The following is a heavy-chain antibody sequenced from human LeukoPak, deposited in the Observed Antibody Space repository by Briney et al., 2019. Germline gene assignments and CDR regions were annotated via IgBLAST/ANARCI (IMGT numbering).Heavy chain of an antibody. CDR2: VIPNSGNT. J-gene: IGHJ6*02. V-gene: IGHV1-8*01. CDR1: GYTFTDND. Sequence: ASVKVSCKASGYTFTDNDINWVRQATGQGLEWLGWVIPNSGNTGYARKFQGRVTMTRDTTTNTAFMELHSLTSDDTAVYYCARGVLRYFDRMSPGTSGLDVWGQGTTVTVSS. CDR3: ARGVLRYFDRMSPGTSGLDV. D-gene: IGHD3-9*01.